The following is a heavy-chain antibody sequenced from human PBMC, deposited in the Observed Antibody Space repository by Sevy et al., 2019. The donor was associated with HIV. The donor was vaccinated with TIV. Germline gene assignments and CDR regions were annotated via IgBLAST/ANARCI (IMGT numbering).Heavy chain of an antibody. D-gene: IGHD3-9*01. CDR3: VGVSRYFDWLPRDAFDI. J-gene: IGHJ3*02. Sequence: ASVKVSCKASGYTFAGYYMHWVRQAPGQRLEWMGRINPDSGGTNCAQKFQGRVTMTRDTSISTACMELSRLRSDDTAVYYCVGVSRYFDWLPRDAFDIWGQGTMVTVSS. CDR1: GYTFAGYY. V-gene: IGHV1-2*06. CDR2: INPDSGGT.